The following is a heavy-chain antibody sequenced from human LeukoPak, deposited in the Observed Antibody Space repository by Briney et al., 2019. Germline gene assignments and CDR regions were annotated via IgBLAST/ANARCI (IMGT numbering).Heavy chain of an antibody. V-gene: IGHV3-30*03. D-gene: IGHD2-8*01. J-gene: IGHJ4*02. CDR2: VTYGGSVK. Sequence: GRSLRLSCAASGFTFSNFHMHWVRQAPGKGLEWVALVTYGGSVKYYGDPVKGRFTVSRDNSKSMLYLEMNSPRPDDTAVYYCARVRDQRVYYFDSWGQGTLVTVSS. CDR3: ARVRDQRVYYFDS. CDR1: GFTFSNFH.